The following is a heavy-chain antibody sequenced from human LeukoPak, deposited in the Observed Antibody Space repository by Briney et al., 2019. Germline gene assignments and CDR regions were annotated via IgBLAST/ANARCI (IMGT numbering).Heavy chain of an antibody. CDR3: AKDTSIGKYCTNGVCSPFDY. CDR1: GFTFSSYA. Sequence: PGGSLTLSCAGSGFTFSSYAMSWVRQAPGQGLELVSVISDSGDYTSYADSVRGRFTISRDNSRNTLYLQMISLRPEDTTVYYCAKDTSIGKYCTNGVCSPFDYWGQGTLVTVSS. J-gene: IGHJ4*02. D-gene: IGHD2-8*01. CDR2: ISDSGDYT. V-gene: IGHV3-23*01.